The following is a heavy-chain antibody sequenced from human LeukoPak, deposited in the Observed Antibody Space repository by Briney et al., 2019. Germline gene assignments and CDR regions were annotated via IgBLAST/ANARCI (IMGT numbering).Heavy chain of an antibody. CDR3: STAVYSSGLDY. CDR2: IKSKTDGRTT. Sequence: GGSLRLSCAASGFTFNNAWMSWVRQAPGKGLEWVGRIKSKTDGRTTDYAAPVKDRFTISRDDSKNTLYLQMNSLNTEDTAVYYCSTAVYSSGLDYWGQGTLVTVSS. V-gene: IGHV3-15*01. D-gene: IGHD6-19*01. CDR1: GFTFNNAW. J-gene: IGHJ4*02.